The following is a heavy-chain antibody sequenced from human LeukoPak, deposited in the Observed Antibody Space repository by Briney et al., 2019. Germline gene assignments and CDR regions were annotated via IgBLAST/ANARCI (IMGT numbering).Heavy chain of an antibody. D-gene: IGHD4-23*01. CDR3: ARDWLSTVGWFDP. CDR1: GFTFSSYS. V-gene: IGHV3-48*04. J-gene: IGHJ5*02. Sequence: PGGSLRLSCAASGFTFSSYSMNWVRQAPGKGLEWVSYISSSSSTIYYADSVKGRFTISRDDAKNSLYLQMNSLRAEDTAVYYCARDWLSTVGWFDPWGQGTLVTVSS. CDR2: ISSSSSTI.